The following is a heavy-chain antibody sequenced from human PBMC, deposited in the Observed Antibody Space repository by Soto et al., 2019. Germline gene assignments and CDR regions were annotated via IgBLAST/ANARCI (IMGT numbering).Heavy chain of an antibody. CDR2: ITHRGGT. Sequence: ASETLSLTCDVYGESFSGCYWSWIRQSPGKGLEWIGEITHRGGTNYSPSLKSRVTISLATAENQFSLRLNSVTAADTAVYYCARGPWAAFDIWGQGTMVTVSS. V-gene: IGHV4-34*01. J-gene: IGHJ3*02. CDR3: ARGPWAAFDI. CDR1: GESFSGCY. D-gene: IGHD7-27*01.